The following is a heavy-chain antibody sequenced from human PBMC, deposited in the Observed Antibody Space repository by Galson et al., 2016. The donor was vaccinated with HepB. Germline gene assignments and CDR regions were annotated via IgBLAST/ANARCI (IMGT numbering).Heavy chain of an antibody. Sequence: SLRLSCATSGLTLSRYWVSWVRQAPGKGLEWVANIKEDGSEKYYVASVKGRFTISRDNAKNSMYLQMNSLRAEDTAVYYCASYFSNYVSYWGQGTLVTVSS. V-gene: IGHV3-7*01. CDR3: ASYFSNYVSY. J-gene: IGHJ4*02. CDR2: IKEDGSEK. D-gene: IGHD4-11*01. CDR1: GLTLSRYW.